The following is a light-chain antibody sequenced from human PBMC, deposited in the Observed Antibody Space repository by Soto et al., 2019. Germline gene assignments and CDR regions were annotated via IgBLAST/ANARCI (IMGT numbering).Light chain of an antibody. CDR2: RAS. J-gene: IGKJ1*01. CDR1: QSISSW. V-gene: IGKV1-5*03. CDR3: QQCNSYWGWT. Sequence: DIQMTQSPSTLSASVGDSVTITCRASQSISSWLAWYQQKPGKAPTLLIYRASSLETGVPSRFSGSGSGTEFTLTISSLQPDDFATYYCQQCNSYWGWTFGQGTKVEIK.